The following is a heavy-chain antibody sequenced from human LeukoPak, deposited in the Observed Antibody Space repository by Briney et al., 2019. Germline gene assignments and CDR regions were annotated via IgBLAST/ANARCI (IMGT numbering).Heavy chain of an antibody. CDR2: IHHSGST. J-gene: IGHJ5*02. D-gene: IGHD3-10*01. CDR3: ASYGSGSYRFDP. V-gene: IGHV4-31*03. CDR1: GGSISSGNYY. Sequence: TPSETLSLTCTVSGGSISSGNYYWSWIRQHPGKGLEWIGYIHHSGSTYYNPSLKSRVIISVDTSKNQFSLKLNSVTAADTAVYYCASYGSGSYRFDPWGQGALVTVSS.